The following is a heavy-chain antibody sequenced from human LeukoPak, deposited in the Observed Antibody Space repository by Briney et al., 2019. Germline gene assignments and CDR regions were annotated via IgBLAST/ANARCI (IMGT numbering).Heavy chain of an antibody. D-gene: IGHD2-2*01. CDR1: GYTFTSYG. CDR3: ARSSSTSWTHYYYYGMDV. Sequence: ASVKVSCKASGYTFTSYGISWVRQAPGQGLEWMGWISAYNGNTNYAQKLQGRVTMTTDTSTSTAYMELRSLRSDDTAVYYCARSSSTSWTHYYYYGMDVWGQGTTVTVSS. J-gene: IGHJ6*02. V-gene: IGHV1-18*01. CDR2: ISAYNGNT.